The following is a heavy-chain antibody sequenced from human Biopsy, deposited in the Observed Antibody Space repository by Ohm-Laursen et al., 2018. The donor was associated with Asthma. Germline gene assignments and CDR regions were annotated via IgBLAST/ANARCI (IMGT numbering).Heavy chain of an antibody. CDR1: GFTFRSYA. D-gene: IGHD3-3*01. Sequence: SLRLSCTASGFTFRSYAMHWVRQAPGKGLEWVAVGGSYYDGCLKYYADSVNGRFTVSRDDSKNTLYLQMNSLRPDDTAVYYCARDVMEWYLPAFDFWGQGALVTVSS. CDR2: GGSYYDGCLK. J-gene: IGHJ4*02. CDR3: ARDVMEWYLPAFDF. V-gene: IGHV3-30-3*01.